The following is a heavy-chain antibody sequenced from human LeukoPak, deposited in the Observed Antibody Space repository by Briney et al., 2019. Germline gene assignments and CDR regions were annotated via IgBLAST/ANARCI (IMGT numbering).Heavy chain of an antibody. CDR1: GFTFSSYE. V-gene: IGHV3-48*03. D-gene: IGHD2-2*01. CDR3: ASRLYCSSTSCYETGAFDI. J-gene: IGHJ3*02. Sequence: PGGSLRLSCAASGFTFSSYEMNWVRQAPGKGLEWVSYISSSGSTIYYADSVKGRFTISRDNAKNSLYLQMNNLRAEDTAVYYCASRLYCSSTSCYETGAFDIWGQGTMVTASS. CDR2: ISSSGSTI.